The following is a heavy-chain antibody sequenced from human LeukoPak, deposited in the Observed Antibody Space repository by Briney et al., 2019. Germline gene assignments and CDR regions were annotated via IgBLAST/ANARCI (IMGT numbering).Heavy chain of an antibody. CDR2: ISWNSGSI. D-gene: IGHD5-12*01. J-gene: IGHJ4*02. V-gene: IGHV3-9*01. Sequence: GRSLRLSCAASGFTFDDYAMHWVRQAPGKGLEWVSGISWNSGSIGYADSVKGRFTISRDNAKSSLYLQMNSLRAEDTALYYCAKARGGIYSGYDYWGQGTLVTVSS. CDR3: AKARGGIYSGYDY. CDR1: GFTFDDYA.